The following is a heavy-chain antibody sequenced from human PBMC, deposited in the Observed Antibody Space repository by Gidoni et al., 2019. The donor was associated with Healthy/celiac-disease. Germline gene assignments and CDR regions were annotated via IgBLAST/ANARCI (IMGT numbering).Heavy chain of an antibody. CDR2: ISSSSSYI. J-gene: IGHJ3*02. V-gene: IGHV3-21*01. CDR1: GFPFSSYS. Sequence: EVQLVESGGGLTKPGGSLSLSCAASGFPFSSYSMNWVRQAPGKGLEWVSSISSSSSYIYYADSVKGRFTISRDNAKNSLYLQMNSLRAEDTAVYYCARGRPDAFDIWGQGTMVTVSS. CDR3: ARGRPDAFDI.